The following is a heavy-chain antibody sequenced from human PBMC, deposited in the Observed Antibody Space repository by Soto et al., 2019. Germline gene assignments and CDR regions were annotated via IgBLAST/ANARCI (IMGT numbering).Heavy chain of an antibody. Sequence: SETLSLTCTVSGGSISSGGYYWSWIRQHPGKGLEWIGYIYYSGSTYYNPSLRSRVTISVDTSKNQFSLKLSSVTAADTAVYYCARARWELRDAFDIWGQGTMVTVSS. CDR3: ARARWELRDAFDI. D-gene: IGHD1-26*01. V-gene: IGHV4-31*03. CDR2: IYYSGST. J-gene: IGHJ3*02. CDR1: GGSISSGGYY.